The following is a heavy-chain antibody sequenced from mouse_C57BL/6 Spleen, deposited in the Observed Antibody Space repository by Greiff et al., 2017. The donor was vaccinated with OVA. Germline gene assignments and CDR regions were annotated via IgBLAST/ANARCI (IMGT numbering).Heavy chain of an antibody. Sequence: EVQLQESGPELVKPGASVKISCKASGYSFTDYNMNWVKQSNGKSLEWIGVINPNYGTTSYNQKFKGKATLTVDQSSSTAYMQLNSLTSEDSAVYYCARCYYYGSIYAMDYWGQGTSVTVSS. V-gene: IGHV1-39*01. CDR2: INPNYGTT. D-gene: IGHD1-1*01. J-gene: IGHJ4*01. CDR3: ARCYYYGSIYAMDY. CDR1: GYSFTDYN.